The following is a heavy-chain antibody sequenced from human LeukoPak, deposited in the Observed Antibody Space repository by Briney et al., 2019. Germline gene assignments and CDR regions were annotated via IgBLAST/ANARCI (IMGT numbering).Heavy chain of an antibody. CDR2: INPGGGST. CDR3: AREGVGDGYNKGHLGHYYYGMDV. CDR1: GYTFTSYY. J-gene: IGHJ6*02. D-gene: IGHD5-24*01. V-gene: IGHV1-46*01. Sequence: ASVKVSCKASGYTFTSYYMHWVRQAPGQGLEWMGIINPGGGSTSYAQKFQGRVTMTRDTSTSTVYMELSSLRSEDTAVYYCAREGVGDGYNKGHLGHYYYGMDVWGQGTTVTVSS.